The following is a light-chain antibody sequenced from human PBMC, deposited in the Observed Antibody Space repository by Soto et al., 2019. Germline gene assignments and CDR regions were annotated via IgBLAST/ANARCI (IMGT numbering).Light chain of an antibody. Sequence: EIVMTQSPATLSVPPGERATLSCRASQSISSYLAWYQQKPGQAPRLLVYGASTRATGIPARFSGSGSGTEFTLTISSLQSEDFAVYYCLQYNDWPPMYTFGQGTKLEI. CDR1: QSISSY. CDR3: LQYNDWPPMYT. CDR2: GAS. V-gene: IGKV3-15*01. J-gene: IGKJ2*01.